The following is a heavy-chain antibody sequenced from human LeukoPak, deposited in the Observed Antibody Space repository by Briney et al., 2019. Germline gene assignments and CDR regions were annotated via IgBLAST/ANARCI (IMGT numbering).Heavy chain of an antibody. CDR2: IWYDVSHK. V-gene: IGHV3-33*01. Sequence: GGSLRLSCAASGFTFSSYGMHWVRQAPGKGLEWVAVIWYDVSHKYHADSVKGRITVSRDNSKNTVYLQMNSLRAEDTAVYYCARDRIYDFIKNTDDYHYGMDVWGQGTTVTVSS. J-gene: IGHJ6*02. CDR3: ARDRIYDFIKNTDDYHYGMDV. CDR1: GFTFSSYG. D-gene: IGHD3-3*01.